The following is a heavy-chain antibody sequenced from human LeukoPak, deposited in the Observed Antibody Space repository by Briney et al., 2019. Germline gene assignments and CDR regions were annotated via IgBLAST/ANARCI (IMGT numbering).Heavy chain of an antibody. D-gene: IGHD3-3*01. J-gene: IGHJ6*03. CDR2: INSDGGNT. CDR3: VRVMYYDFWSGGSKPSSHFYYYMDV. CDR1: EINFSDYW. V-gene: IGHV3-74*01. Sequence: GGSLRLSCAASEINFSDYWMHWVRQAPGKGLVWISRINSDGGNTDYADSVKGRFTISRDNVENTLHLQMNSLRAEDTAIYYCVRVMYYDFWSGGSKPSSHFYYYMDVWGKGTTATVSS.